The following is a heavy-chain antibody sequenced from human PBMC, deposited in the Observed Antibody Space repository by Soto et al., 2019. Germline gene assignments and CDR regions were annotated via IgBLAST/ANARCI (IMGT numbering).Heavy chain of an antibody. J-gene: IGHJ4*02. CDR3: ARHLLRFPFDY. CDR2: IYYSGST. Sequence: SETLSLTCTVSGGSISSGDYYWSWIRQPPGKGLEWIGYIYYSGSTYYNPSLKSRVTISVDTSKNQFSLKLSSVTAADTAVYYCARHLLRFPFDYWGQGTQVTVSS. CDR1: GGSISSGDYY. D-gene: IGHD3-3*01. V-gene: IGHV4-30-4*01.